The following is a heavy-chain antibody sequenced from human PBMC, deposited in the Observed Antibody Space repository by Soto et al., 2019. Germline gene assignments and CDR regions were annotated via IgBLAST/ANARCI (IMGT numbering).Heavy chain of an antibody. J-gene: IGHJ4*02. V-gene: IGHV4-59*01. CDR3: ATGRVYFGAEY. CDR1: GGASTSYY. D-gene: IGHD2-21*01. CDR2: IYYNRNI. Sequence: QVQLQESGPGLVKPLETLSLTCTVPGGASTSYYWSWVRQPPGKGVEWIGSIYYNRNINYNPSLKGRLTVSLDTSKNQFSLRLSSVTAADTAVYYCATGRVYFGAEYWGKGTLVTVSS.